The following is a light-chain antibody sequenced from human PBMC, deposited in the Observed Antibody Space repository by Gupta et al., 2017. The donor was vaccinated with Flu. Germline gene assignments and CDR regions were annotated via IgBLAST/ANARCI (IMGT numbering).Light chain of an antibody. CDR2: LGS. CDR1: QSLLHSNGYNY. Sequence: IVMTQSPLSLPVTPGEPPSISCRSSQSLLHSNGYNYLDWYLQKPGQSPQLLIYLGSNRASGVPDRFSGSGSGTDFTLKISRVEAEDVGVYYCMQALQTPRTFGPGTKVDIK. CDR3: MQALQTPRT. J-gene: IGKJ3*01. V-gene: IGKV2-28*01.